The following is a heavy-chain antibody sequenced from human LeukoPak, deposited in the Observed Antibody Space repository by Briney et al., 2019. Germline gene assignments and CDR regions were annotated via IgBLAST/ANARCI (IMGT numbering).Heavy chain of an antibody. CDR2: ISAYNGNT. Sequence: ASVKDSCKASGYTFTSYGISWVRQAPGQGLEWMGWISAYNGNTNYAQKLQGRVTMTTDTSTSTAYMELRSLRSDDTAVYYCARDRIYDFWSGYYMGLDYWGQGTLVTVSS. CDR1: GYTFTSYG. D-gene: IGHD3-3*01. J-gene: IGHJ4*02. CDR3: ARDRIYDFWSGYYMGLDY. V-gene: IGHV1-18*01.